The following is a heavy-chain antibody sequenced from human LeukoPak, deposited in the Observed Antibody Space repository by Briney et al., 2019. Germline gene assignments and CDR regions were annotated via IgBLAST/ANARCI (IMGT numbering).Heavy chain of an antibody. D-gene: IGHD1-20*01. CDR1: GGSVSPYY. CDR2: IYNSGTT. Sequence: PSETLSLTCTVSGGSVSPYYWSWIRQPPGKGLEWVGIIYNSGTTYYNPSLTSRVAISIDTSKNQFSLKLTSVTAADTAVYYCARSVTGANNWFDPWGQGTLVTVSS. J-gene: IGHJ5*02. V-gene: IGHV4-4*09. CDR3: ARSVTGANNWFDP.